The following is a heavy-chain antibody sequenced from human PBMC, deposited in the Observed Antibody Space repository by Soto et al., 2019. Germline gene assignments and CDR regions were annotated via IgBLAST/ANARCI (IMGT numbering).Heavy chain of an antibody. J-gene: IGHJ4*02. V-gene: IGHV1-18*01. Sequence: ASVRVSCKASGYTFTSYGISWVRQAPGQGLEWMGWISAYNGNTNYAQKLQGRVTMTTDTSTSTAYMELRSLRSDDTAVYYCAIPSIVAAGTNYHYSGQGTLLTVST. CDR1: GYTFTSYG. CDR2: ISAYNGNT. D-gene: IGHD6-13*01. CDR3: AIPSIVAAGTNYHY.